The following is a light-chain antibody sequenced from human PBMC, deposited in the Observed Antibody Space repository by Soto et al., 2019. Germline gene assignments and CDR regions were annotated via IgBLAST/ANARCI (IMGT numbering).Light chain of an antibody. V-gene: IGKV3-20*01. CDR3: QQYGGSPRVS. J-gene: IGKJ4*01. Sequence: EIVLTQSPGALSLSPGERATLSCRASQTVSDNYLAWYQQKPGQAPRLLIYGASTRATGIPDRFSGSGSGTDFTLTISRLEAEDLAVYYCQQYGGSPRVSFGGGTKVEIK. CDR2: GAS. CDR1: QTVSDNY.